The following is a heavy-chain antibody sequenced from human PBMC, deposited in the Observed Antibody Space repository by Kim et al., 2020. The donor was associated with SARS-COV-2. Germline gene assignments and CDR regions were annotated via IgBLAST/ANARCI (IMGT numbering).Heavy chain of an antibody. Sequence: GGSLRLSCAASGFTFSSYAMSWVRQAPGKGLEWVSAISGSGGSTYYADSVKGRFTISRDNSKNTLYLQMNSLRAEDTAVYYCAKGQGFGELLAFYYYYGMDVWGQGTTVTVSS. J-gene: IGHJ6*02. CDR3: AKGQGFGELLAFYYYYGMDV. D-gene: IGHD3-10*01. V-gene: IGHV3-23*01. CDR1: GFTFSSYA. CDR2: ISGSGGST.